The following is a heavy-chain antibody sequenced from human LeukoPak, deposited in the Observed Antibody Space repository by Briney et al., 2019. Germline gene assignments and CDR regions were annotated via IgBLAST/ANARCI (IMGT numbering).Heavy chain of an antibody. CDR1: SGSISNFY. J-gene: IGHJ4*02. CDR3: ARGGYSYGYYFEY. Sequence: SETLSLTCTVSSGSISNFYWSWIRQSPGKGVEWIGYIYYSVSSNYSGSTNYNPSLKSRVTISVDTSKNQFSLKLSSVTAADTAEYYCARGGYSYGYYFEYWGQGTLVTVSS. V-gene: IGHV4-4*09. CDR2: IYYSVSSNYSGST. D-gene: IGHD5-18*01.